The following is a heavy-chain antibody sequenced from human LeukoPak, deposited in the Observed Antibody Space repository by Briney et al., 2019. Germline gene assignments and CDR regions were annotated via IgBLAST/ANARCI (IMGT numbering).Heavy chain of an antibody. CDR2: IKSDGSN. CDR3: AKGSRDRYYDSITGYYYYGVDV. J-gene: IGHJ6*02. D-gene: IGHD3-22*01. V-gene: IGHV3-74*01. CDR1: GFTLSSYW. Sequence: QTGGSLRLSCEASGFTLSSYWMHWVRQAPGKGLVWVSRIKSDGSNYYADSVKGRFTISRDNSKNTLYLQMNSLRAEDTAVYYCAKGSRDRYYDSITGYYYYGVDVWGQGTTVTVSS.